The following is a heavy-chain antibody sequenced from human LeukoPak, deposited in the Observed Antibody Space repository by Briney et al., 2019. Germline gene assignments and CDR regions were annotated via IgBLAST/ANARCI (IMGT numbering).Heavy chain of an antibody. CDR1: GGSISGSY. V-gene: IGHV4-4*07. D-gene: IGHD3-22*01. CDR3: ARDYYDSSGYRYFDY. J-gene: IGHJ4*02. CDR2: IYTSGST. Sequence: SETLSLTCTVSGGSISGSYWSWIRQPPGKGLEWIGRIYTSGSTNYNPSLKSRVTMSVDTSKNQFSLKLSSVTAADTAVYYCARDYYDSSGYRYFDYWGQGTLVTVSS.